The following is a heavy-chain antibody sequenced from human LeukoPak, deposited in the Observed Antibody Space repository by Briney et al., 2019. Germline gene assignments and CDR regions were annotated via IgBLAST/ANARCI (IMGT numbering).Heavy chain of an antibody. Sequence: SETLSLTCTVSGGSIRSNSYYWGCIRQPPGKGLEWIGSIYYSGNTYYYPPLKSRVTISVDTSKNQFSLRLSSVTAADTAAYYCARHASFKAPVPTSHAFAMWGQGRVVTVSS. CDR1: GGSIRSNSYY. V-gene: IGHV4-39*01. D-gene: IGHD4-17*01. CDR3: ARHASFKAPVPTSHAFAM. CDR2: IYYSGNT. J-gene: IGHJ3*02.